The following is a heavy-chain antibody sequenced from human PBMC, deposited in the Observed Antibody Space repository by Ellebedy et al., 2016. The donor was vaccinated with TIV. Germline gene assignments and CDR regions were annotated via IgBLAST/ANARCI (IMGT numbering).Heavy chain of an antibody. V-gene: IGHV3-13*01. CDR2: IGTAGDT. CDR3: ARASNGMDV. J-gene: IGHJ6*02. Sequence: GESLKISCAASGFTVRSHGMHWVRQATGKGLEWVSAIGTAGDTYYPGSVKGRFTISRENAKNSLYLQMNSLRAGDTAVYYCARASNGMDVWGQGTTVTVSS. CDR1: GFTVRSHG.